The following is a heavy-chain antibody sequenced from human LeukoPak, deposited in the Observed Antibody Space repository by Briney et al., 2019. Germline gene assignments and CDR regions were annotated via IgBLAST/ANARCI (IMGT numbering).Heavy chain of an antibody. CDR1: GYTFTSYG. CDR3: ARDRRYSSSSNSYYYYGMDV. CDR2: TSTYNGNT. V-gene: IGHV1-18*01. J-gene: IGHJ6*02. Sequence: GASVKVSCKGSGYTFTSYGISWVRQAPGQGLEWMGWTSTYNGNTNYAQKLQGRVTMTTDTSTSTAYMELRSLRSDDAAVYYCARDRRYSSSSNSYYYYGMDVWGQGTTVTVSS. D-gene: IGHD6-6*01.